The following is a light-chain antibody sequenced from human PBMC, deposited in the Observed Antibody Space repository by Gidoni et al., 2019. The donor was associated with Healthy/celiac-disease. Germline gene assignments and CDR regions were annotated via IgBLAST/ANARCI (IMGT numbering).Light chain of an antibody. Sequence: DIVMTQSPLSLPVTPGETASISCRSSQSLLHSNGYNYLDWYLQKPGQSPQLLIYLGSNRASGVPDRFSGSGSGTDFTLNISRVEAEDVGVYYCMQALQTPTFXXXTRLEIK. J-gene: IGKJ5*01. V-gene: IGKV2-28*01. CDR1: QSLLHSNGYNY. CDR3: MQALQTPT. CDR2: LGS.